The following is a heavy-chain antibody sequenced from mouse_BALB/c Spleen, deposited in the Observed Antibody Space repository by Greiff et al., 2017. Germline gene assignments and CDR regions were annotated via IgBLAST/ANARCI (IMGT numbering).Heavy chain of an antibody. Sequence: EVQVVESGGGLVQPGGSLKLSCAASGFTFSSYGMSWVRQTPDKRLELVATINSNGGSTYYPDSVKGRFTISRDNAKNTLYLQMSSLKSEDTAMYYCARAMITTWYFDVWGAGTTVTVSS. J-gene: IGHJ1*01. CDR3: ARAMITTWYFDV. D-gene: IGHD2-4*01. CDR2: INSNGGST. CDR1: GFTFSSYG. V-gene: IGHV5-6-3*01.